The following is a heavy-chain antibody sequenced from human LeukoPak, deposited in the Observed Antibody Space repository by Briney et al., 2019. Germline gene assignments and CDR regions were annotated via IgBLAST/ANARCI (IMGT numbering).Heavy chain of an antibody. J-gene: IGHJ4*02. CDR3: ASTPPGYSYGYRTGDY. D-gene: IGHD5-18*01. Sequence: PSETLSLTCTVSGDSISGFHWSWIRQPPGKGLEWIGYIYYSGSTNYNPSLKSRVTISVDTSKNQFSLKLTSVTAADTAVYYCASTPPGYSYGYRTGDYWGQGTLVTVSS. V-gene: IGHV4-59*01. CDR2: IYYSGST. CDR1: GDSISGFH.